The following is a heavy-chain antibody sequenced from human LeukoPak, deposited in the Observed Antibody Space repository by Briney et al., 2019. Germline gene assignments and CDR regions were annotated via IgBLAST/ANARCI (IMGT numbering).Heavy chain of an antibody. CDR2: INPNSGGT. CDR1: GYTFTVYY. Sequence: ASVKVSFKASGYTFTVYYIHWVRQAPGQGLEWMGWINPNSGGTNYAQKFQGRVTMPRDTSITTAYMELSGLRSDDTAIYYCARGKLAAPGRTGYNWFDPWGQGTLVTVSS. CDR3: ARGKLAAPGRTGYNWFDP. V-gene: IGHV1-2*02. D-gene: IGHD6-13*01. J-gene: IGHJ5*02.